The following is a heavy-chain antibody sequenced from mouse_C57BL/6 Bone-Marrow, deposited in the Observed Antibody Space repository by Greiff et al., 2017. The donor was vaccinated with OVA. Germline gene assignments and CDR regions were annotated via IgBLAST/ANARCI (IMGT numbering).Heavy chain of an antibody. CDR1: GYTFTSYW. Sequence: QVQLQQPGAELVKPGASVKMSCKASGYTFTSYWITWVKQRHGKGLEWIGDIYPGSGSTNYNEKFKSKATLTVDTSSSTAYMQLSRLTSEDSAVYYGARVGYYYGTSSWFSYWGQGTLVTVSA. J-gene: IGHJ3*01. D-gene: IGHD1-1*01. CDR2: IYPGSGST. CDR3: ARVGYYYGTSSWFSY. V-gene: IGHV1-55*01.